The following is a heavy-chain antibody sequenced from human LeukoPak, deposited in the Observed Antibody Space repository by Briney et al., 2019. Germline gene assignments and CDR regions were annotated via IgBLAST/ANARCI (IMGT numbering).Heavy chain of an antibody. V-gene: IGHV1-18*01. J-gene: IGHJ4*02. CDR1: GYTFTSYG. Sequence: ASVTVSCKASGYTFTSYGISWVRQAPGQGLEWVGWISAYNGNTKYAQKLQCRVTMTTDTSTSTAYMELRSLRSDDTAVYYCAREGKYYYDSTTNYWGQGTLVTVSS. CDR2: ISAYNGNT. D-gene: IGHD3-22*01. CDR3: AREGKYYYDSTTNY.